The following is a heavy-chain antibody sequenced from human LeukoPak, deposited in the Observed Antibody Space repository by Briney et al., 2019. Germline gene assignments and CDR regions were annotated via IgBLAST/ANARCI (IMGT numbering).Heavy chain of an antibody. D-gene: IGHD2-2*01. Sequence: PSETLSLTCPVSGGSISSYYWSWIRQPPGKGLEWIGSIYYSGSTNYNPSLKSRVTISVDTSKNQFSLKLSSVTAADTAVYYCASSYQLPYMDVWGQGTTVTVSS. V-gene: IGHV4-59*08. CDR1: GGSISSYY. CDR2: IYYSGST. J-gene: IGHJ6*02. CDR3: ASSYQLPYMDV.